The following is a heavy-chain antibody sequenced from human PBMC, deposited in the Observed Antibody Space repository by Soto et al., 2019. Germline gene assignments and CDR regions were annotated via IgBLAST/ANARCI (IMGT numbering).Heavy chain of an antibody. J-gene: IGHJ6*02. Sequence: SVKVSCKASGSTFRSNAFSWVRQAPGQGLEWMGGIIPVFGRTNYSQKFQGRVTVTADESTSTVYMELSSLRSEDTAIYYCAREWTRPHGPEAVRYYYYGLDVWGQRPTVTGS. CDR2: IIPVFGRT. D-gene: IGHD3-10*01. CDR3: AREWTRPHGPEAVRYYYYGLDV. CDR1: GSTFRSNA. V-gene: IGHV1-69*13.